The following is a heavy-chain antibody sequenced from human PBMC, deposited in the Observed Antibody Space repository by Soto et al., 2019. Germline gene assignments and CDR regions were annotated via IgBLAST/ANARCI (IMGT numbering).Heavy chain of an antibody. CDR3: TTIYDFWSGYYTGWFDP. Sequence: EVQLVESGGGLVKPGRSLRLSCTASGFTFGDYAMSWFRQAPGKGLEWVGFIRSKAYGGTIEYAASVKGRFTISRDDSKSIAYLQMNSLKTEDTAVYYCTTIYDFWSGYYTGWFDPWGQGTLVTVSS. V-gene: IGHV3-49*05. D-gene: IGHD3-3*01. CDR2: IRSKAYGGTI. J-gene: IGHJ5*02. CDR1: GFTFGDYA.